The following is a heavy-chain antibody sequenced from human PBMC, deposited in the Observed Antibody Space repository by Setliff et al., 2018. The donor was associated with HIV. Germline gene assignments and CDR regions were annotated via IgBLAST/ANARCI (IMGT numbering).Heavy chain of an antibody. CDR2: MSTYNGNT. D-gene: IGHD4-4*01. J-gene: IGHJ4*02. V-gene: IGHV1-18*04. CDR1: GYKFTSYY. CDR3: TRHSTDPWSLLDY. Sequence: ASVKVSCKASGYKFTSYYIHWVRQAPGQGLEWMGWMSTYNGNTNYAQKVQGRVTMTTDTSTSTAYMELRSLKTEDTAVYYCTRHSTDPWSLLDYWGQGTLVAVSS.